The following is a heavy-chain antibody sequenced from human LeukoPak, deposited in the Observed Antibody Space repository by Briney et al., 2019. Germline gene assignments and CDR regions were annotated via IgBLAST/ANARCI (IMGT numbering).Heavy chain of an antibody. CDR3: ARVPPSAFDI. Sequence: ASVKVSCKASGYTFTSYDINWVRQATGQGLEWMGWMNPNSGNTGYAQKFQGRVTMTRNTSISTAYRELSSLRSGDTAVYSCARVPPSAFDIWGQGTMVTVSS. CDR1: GYTFTSYD. CDR2: MNPNSGNT. V-gene: IGHV1-8*01. J-gene: IGHJ3*02.